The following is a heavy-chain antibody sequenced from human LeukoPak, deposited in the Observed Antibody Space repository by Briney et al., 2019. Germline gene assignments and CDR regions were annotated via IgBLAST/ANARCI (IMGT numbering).Heavy chain of an antibody. Sequence: GGSLRLSCAASGFTFSSYAMSWVRRAPGKGLEWVSAISGSGGSTYYADSVKGRFTISRDNSKNTLYLQMNSLRAEDTAVYYCAHYRITMIVVVSDAFDIWGQGTMVTVSS. CDR1: GFTFSSYA. J-gene: IGHJ3*02. V-gene: IGHV3-23*01. CDR2: ISGSGGST. D-gene: IGHD3-22*01. CDR3: AHYRITMIVVVSDAFDI.